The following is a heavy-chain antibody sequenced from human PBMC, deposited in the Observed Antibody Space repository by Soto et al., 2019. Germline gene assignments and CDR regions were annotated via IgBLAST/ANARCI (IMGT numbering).Heavy chain of an antibody. V-gene: IGHV1-69*13. CDR2: IIPIFGTA. J-gene: IGHJ6*02. Sequence: VASVKVSCKASGGTFSSYAISWVRQAPGQGLEWMGGIIPIFGTANYAQKFQGRVTITADESTSTAYMELSSLRSEDTAVYYCARGGEGWKGIVVAVYYYYGMDVWGQGTTVTVSS. D-gene: IGHD3-22*01. CDR3: ARGGEGWKGIVVAVYYYYGMDV. CDR1: GGTFSSYA.